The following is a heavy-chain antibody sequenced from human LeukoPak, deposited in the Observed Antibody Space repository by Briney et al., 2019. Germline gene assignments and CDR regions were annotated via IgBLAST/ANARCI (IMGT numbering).Heavy chain of an antibody. CDR1: GYTFISYG. CDR2: ISAYNGNT. V-gene: IGHV1-18*01. D-gene: IGHD3-3*01. Sequence: ASVKVSCKASGYTFISYGISWVRQAPGQGLEWMGWISAYNGNTNYAEMLQGRVTMTTDTSTSTAYMELRSLRSDDTAVYYCARARNTIFGVISETTFDPWGQGTLVTVSS. J-gene: IGHJ5*02. CDR3: ARARNTIFGVISETTFDP.